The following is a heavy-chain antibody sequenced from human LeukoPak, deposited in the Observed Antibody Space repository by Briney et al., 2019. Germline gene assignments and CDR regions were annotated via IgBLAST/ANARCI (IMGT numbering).Heavy chain of an antibody. V-gene: IGHV3-53*01. D-gene: IGHD3-16*01. J-gene: IGHJ4*02. Sequence: PGGSLRLSCAVSGFTASSNYMNWVRQAPGKGLEWVSVIYSGGSTYYADSVKGRFTISRDNSKNTLYLQMNSLRAEDTAVYYCARGGGDYWGQGALVTVSS. CDR3: ARGGGDY. CDR2: IYSGGST. CDR1: GFTASSNY.